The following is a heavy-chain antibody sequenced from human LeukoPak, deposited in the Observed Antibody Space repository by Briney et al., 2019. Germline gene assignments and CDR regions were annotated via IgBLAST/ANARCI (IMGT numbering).Heavy chain of an antibody. D-gene: IGHD3-10*01. J-gene: IGHJ4*02. CDR2: ISYDGSNK. CDR1: GFTFSSYA. CDR3: ARVPGFGELENYFDY. V-gene: IGHV3-30-3*01. Sequence: GGSLRLSCAASGFTFSSYAMHWVRQAPGKGLEGVAVISYDGSNKYYADSVKGRFTISRDNSKNTLYLQMNSLRAEDTAVYYCARVPGFGELENYFDYWGQGTLVTVSS.